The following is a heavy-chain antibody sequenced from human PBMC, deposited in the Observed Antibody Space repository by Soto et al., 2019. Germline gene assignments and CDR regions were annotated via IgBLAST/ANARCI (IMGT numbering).Heavy chain of an antibody. CDR1: GFTFSGYS. Sequence: LRLSCAASGFTFSGYSMSWVRQAPGKGLEWVANIKQDGSEKYYVASVKGRFTISRDNAKNSVYLQMNSLRADDTAVYYCARQRGCDYWGQGTLVTVSS. CDR3: ARQRGCDY. J-gene: IGHJ4*02. V-gene: IGHV3-7*01. CDR2: IKQDGSEK. D-gene: IGHD1-1*01.